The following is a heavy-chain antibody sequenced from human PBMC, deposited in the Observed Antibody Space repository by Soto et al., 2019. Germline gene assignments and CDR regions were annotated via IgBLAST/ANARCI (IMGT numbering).Heavy chain of an antibody. J-gene: IGHJ4*02. Sequence: GRTMRLSYLASEFTFSDYYLAWINQAQLKSMEWVSYISTSGSSTYYADSVKGRFTISRDNAEESLYLQMNSLTAEDTAVYYCARDDYFGSGSYDFDCWGQGTVVPVSS. D-gene: IGHD3-10*01. CDR1: EFTFSDYY. CDR2: ISTSGSST. CDR3: ARDDYFGSGSYDFDC. V-gene: IGHV3-11*01.